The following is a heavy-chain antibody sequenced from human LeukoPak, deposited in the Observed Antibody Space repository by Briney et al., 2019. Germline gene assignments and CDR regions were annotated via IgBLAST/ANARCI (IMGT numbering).Heavy chain of an antibody. CDR1: GFTFSNYW. CDR3: ASRSINWYRGNNWFDP. J-gene: IGHJ5*02. D-gene: IGHD6-13*01. V-gene: IGHV3-7*01. Sequence: GGSLRLSCAASGFTFSNYWMSWVRQAPGKGLEWVANIKQDGSDKYYVDSVKGRFTISRDNAKNSLYLQMDSLRAEDTAVYYCASRSINWYRGNNWFDPWGQGTLVTVSS. CDR2: IKQDGSDK.